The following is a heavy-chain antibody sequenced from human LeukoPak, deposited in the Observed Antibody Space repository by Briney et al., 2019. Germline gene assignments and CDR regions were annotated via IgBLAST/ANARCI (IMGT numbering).Heavy chain of an antibody. D-gene: IGHD3-10*01. V-gene: IGHV3-21*01. CDR2: ISSSGSYI. CDR1: GFTFSSYS. CDR3: ARDPFEGSGSYLNWFDP. Sequence: GGSLRLSCAASGFTFSSYSMNWVRQAPGKGLEWVSSISSSGSYIYYADSVKGRFTISRDSAKNSLYLQMNSLRAEDTAVYYCARDPFEGSGSYLNWFDPWGRGTLVTVSS. J-gene: IGHJ5*02.